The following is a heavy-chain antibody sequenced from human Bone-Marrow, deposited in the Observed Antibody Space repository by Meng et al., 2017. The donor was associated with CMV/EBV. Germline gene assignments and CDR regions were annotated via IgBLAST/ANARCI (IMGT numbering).Heavy chain of an antibody. CDR1: RFTFSDYY. CDR2: IGSSGRSI. Sequence: GGSLRLSCAASRFTFSDYYMTWIRQAPGKGLEWVSYIGSSGRSIYYADSVKGRFTISWDNAKNSLSLQMNSLRAEDTAVYYCGRVARGYFDYWGQGTLVTVSS. D-gene: IGHD3-10*01. CDR3: GRVARGYFDY. V-gene: IGHV3-11*01. J-gene: IGHJ4*02.